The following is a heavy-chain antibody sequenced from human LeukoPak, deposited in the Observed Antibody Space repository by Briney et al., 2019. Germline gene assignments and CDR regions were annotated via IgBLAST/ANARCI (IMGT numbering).Heavy chain of an antibody. CDR2: ISAYNGNT. CDR3: AISIAGPTGEFDY. Sequence: ASVRLSCKTSGHTFTGYYMHWIRQAPGQGLEWMGWISAYNGNTNYAQKLQGRVTMTTDTSTSTAYMELRSLRSDDTAVYYCAISIAGPTGEFDYWGQGTLVTVSS. CDR1: GHTFTGYY. V-gene: IGHV1-18*04. D-gene: IGHD6-6*01. J-gene: IGHJ4*02.